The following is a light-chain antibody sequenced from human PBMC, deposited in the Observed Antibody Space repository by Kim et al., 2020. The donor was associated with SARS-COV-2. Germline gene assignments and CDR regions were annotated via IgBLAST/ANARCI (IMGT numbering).Light chain of an antibody. V-gene: IGKV1-5*01. Sequence: SASVEVRLTIPCLASEYISNWMAWYQQKPGKAPKFRLKDASTLETGGPSRFRCSGSGTEFTLTINSLQPNDYATYYCQQYSGYPPSFGQGTKLEI. CDR1: EYISNW. CDR2: DAS. CDR3: QQYSGYPPS. J-gene: IGKJ2*01.